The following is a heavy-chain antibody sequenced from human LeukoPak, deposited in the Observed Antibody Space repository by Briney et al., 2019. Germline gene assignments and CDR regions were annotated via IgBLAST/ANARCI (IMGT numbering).Heavy chain of an antibody. D-gene: IGHD3-3*02. V-gene: IGHV3-21*04. Sequence: GGSLRLSCAASGFTFSSYGMHWVRQAPGKGLEWVSSITSSSSYIYYADSVKGRFTISRDNAKNSLYLQMNSLRAEDTAVYYCAKIRPPAYDFWGQGTMVTVSS. J-gene: IGHJ3*01. CDR1: GFTFSSYG. CDR2: ITSSSSYI. CDR3: AKIRPPAYDF.